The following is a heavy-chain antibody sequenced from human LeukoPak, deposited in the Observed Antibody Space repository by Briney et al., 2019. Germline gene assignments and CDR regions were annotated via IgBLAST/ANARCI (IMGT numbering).Heavy chain of an antibody. V-gene: IGHV3-23*01. CDR1: GFNFITAA. CDR2: IGSSGGST. CDR3: VKDIQLST. Sequence: GGSLRLSCAASGFNFITAAMAWVRQAPGKGLEWVSLIGSSGGSTYYADSVKGRFTISRDNSNHTLSLQMNSLRVEDTAIYYCVKDIQLSTWGLGTMVTVSS. D-gene: IGHD5-24*01. J-gene: IGHJ3*01.